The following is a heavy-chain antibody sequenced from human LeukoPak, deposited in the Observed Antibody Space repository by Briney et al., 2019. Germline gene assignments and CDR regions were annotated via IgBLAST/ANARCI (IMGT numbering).Heavy chain of an antibody. D-gene: IGHD1-26*01. CDR3: ARAGSGSYRHFDY. V-gene: IGHV6-1*01. J-gene: IGHJ4*02. CDR1: GDSVSSNSAV. CDR2: TYYRSKWYN. Sequence: SQTLSLTCAISGDSVSSNSAVWNWIRQSPSRGLEWLGRTYYRSKWYNDYAVSVQSRITINLDTSKNQFSLQLNSVTPEDTAVYYCARAGSGSYRHFDYWGQGTLVTVSS.